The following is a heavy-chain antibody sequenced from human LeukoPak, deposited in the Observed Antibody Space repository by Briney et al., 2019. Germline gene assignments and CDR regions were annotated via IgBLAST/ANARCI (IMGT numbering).Heavy chain of an antibody. CDR2: ISSSGSTI. CDR3: ARWENDDSAWYYGMDV. CDR1: GFTFSSYA. D-gene: IGHD1-1*01. V-gene: IGHV3-48*04. Sequence: GGSLRLSCAASGFTFSSYAMSWVRQAPGKGLEWVSYISSSGSTIYYADSVKGRFTISRDNAKNSLYLQMNSLRAEDTAVYYCARWENDDSAWYYGMDVWGQGTTVTVSS. J-gene: IGHJ6*02.